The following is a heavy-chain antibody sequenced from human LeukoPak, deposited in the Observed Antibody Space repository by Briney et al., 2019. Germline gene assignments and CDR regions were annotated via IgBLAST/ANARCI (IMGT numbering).Heavy chain of an antibody. CDR1: GFIFSSYE. Sequence: GGSLRLSCAAPGFIFSSYEVNWVRQAPGKGLGWLSYISTSGSTIYYAHSVKGRFTISRDDAQNSLSLQMHSLRAEDTAVYYCARDGFCSSTSCYNDYWGQGTLVTVSS. CDR2: ISTSGSTI. J-gene: IGHJ4*02. V-gene: IGHV3-48*03. D-gene: IGHD2-2*02. CDR3: ARDGFCSSTSCYNDY.